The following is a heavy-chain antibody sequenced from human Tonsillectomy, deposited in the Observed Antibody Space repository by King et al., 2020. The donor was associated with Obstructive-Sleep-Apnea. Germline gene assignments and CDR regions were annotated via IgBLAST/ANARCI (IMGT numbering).Heavy chain of an antibody. J-gene: IGHJ3*02. V-gene: IGHV3-48*04. D-gene: IGHD6-13*01. CDR3: ARSAAAGNRPDAFAI. CDR2: ISSSSSTM. CDR1: GFTFSSYY. Sequence: VQLVESGGGLVQPGGSLRLSCAASGFTFSSYYMNWVRQAPGKGLEWVSYISSSSSTMYYADSVKGRFTISRDNAKNSLYLQMNSLRAEDTAVYYCARSAAAGNRPDAFAIWGQVTMVTVSS.